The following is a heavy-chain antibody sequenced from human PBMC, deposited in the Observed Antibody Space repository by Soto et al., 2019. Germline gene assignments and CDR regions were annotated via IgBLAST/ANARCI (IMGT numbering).Heavy chain of an antibody. D-gene: IGHD3-10*01. J-gene: IGHJ6*02. CDR1: GGSISSGGYS. Sequence: SETLSLTCAVSGGSISSGGYSWSWIRHPPGKGLEWIGYIYHSGSTYYNPSLKSRVTISVDTSKNQFSLKLSSVTAADTAVYYCARSSYYYGSGSYYNASYYYYYSGMDVWGQGTTVTVSS. CDR2: IYHSGST. CDR3: ARSSYYYGSGSYYNASYYYYYSGMDV. V-gene: IGHV4-30-2*01.